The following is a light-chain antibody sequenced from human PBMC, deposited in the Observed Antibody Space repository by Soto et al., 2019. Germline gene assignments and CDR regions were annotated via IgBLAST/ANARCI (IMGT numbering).Light chain of an antibody. Sequence: IVLTQSPGTLSLSPGERATLSCRASQSVSSSDLAWYQQKPGQAPRLLIYSASSRATGIPDRFSGSGSGTDFTLTISSLQAEDVAVYYCQQYFTSPWTFGQGTKVEI. CDR3: QQYFTSPWT. J-gene: IGKJ1*01. V-gene: IGKV3-20*01. CDR2: SAS. CDR1: QSVSSSD.